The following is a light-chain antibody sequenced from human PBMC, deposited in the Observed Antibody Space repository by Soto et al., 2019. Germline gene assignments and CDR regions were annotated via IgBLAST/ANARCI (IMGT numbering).Light chain of an antibody. CDR1: QSITTW. CDR2: GAS. V-gene: IGKV1-5*01. J-gene: IGKJ1*01. CDR3: QQYGSSPWT. Sequence: DIQMTQSPSTVSAYVGDSVTITCRASQSITTWLAWYQQRPGKAPRLLIYGASSRATGIPDRFSGSGSGTDFTLTISRLEPEDFAVYYCQQYGSSPWTFGQGTKVDIK.